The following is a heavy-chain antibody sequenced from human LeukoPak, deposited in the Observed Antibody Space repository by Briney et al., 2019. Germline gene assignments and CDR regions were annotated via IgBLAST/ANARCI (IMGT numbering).Heavy chain of an antibody. D-gene: IGHD3-9*01. CDR3: ARQRGDILTGYYNPYDAFDI. J-gene: IGHJ3*02. CDR2: ISYDGSNK. CDR1: GFTFSSYG. V-gene: IGHV3-30*03. Sequence: GGSLRFSCAASGFTFSSYGMHWVRQAPGKGLEWVAVISYDGSNKYYADSVKGRFTISRDNSKNTLYLQMNSLRAEDTAVYYCARQRGDILTGYYNPYDAFDIWGQGTMVTVSS.